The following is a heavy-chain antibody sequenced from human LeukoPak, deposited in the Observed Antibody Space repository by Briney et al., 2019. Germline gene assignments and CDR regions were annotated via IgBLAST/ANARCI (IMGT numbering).Heavy chain of an antibody. Sequence: PSETLSLTCTVSGGSISSYYWSWIRQPPGEGLDWIGYIYTSGSTNYNPSLKSRVTISVDTSKNQFSLKLSSVTAADTAVYYCARHLNGGKGDFDYWGQGTLVTVSS. CDR1: GGSISSYY. CDR2: IYTSGST. J-gene: IGHJ4*02. CDR3: ARHLNGGKGDFDY. V-gene: IGHV4-4*09. D-gene: IGHD4-23*01.